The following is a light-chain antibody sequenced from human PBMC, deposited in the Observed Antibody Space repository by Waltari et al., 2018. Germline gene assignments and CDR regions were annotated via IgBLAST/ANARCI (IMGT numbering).Light chain of an antibody. CDR3: QQYYSRRT. CDR1: QSILYNSNDKND. J-gene: IGKJ1*01. Sequence: DIVMTQSPEFLSVSLGERATINCKSSQSILYNSNDKNDLAWYQQKPGQSPKLLIDWASTRKSGVPDRLGGGGSGTDYSLTINSLQAEDVAVYYCQQYYSRRTFGRGTRVEIK. CDR2: WAS. V-gene: IGKV4-1*01.